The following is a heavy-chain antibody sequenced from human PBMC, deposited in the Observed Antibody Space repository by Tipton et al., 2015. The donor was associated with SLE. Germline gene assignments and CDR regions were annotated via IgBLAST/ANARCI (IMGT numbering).Heavy chain of an antibody. J-gene: IGHJ4*02. CDR3: ARRLSYIWGSYRWGD. D-gene: IGHD3-16*02. V-gene: IGHV4-39*07. Sequence: TLSLTCTVSGGSISNSSYYWGWIRQPPGKGLEWIGSIYYSGSTYYNPSLKSRVTISVDTSKNQFSLKLSSVTAADTAVYYCARRLSYIWGSYRWGDWGQGTLVTVSS. CDR1: GGSISNSSYY. CDR2: IYYSGST.